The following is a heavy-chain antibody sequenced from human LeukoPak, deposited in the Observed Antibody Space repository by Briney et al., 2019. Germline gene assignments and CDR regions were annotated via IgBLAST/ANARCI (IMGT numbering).Heavy chain of an antibody. D-gene: IGHD1-1*01. CDR1: GGSISSSSYY. CDR2: IYYSGST. CDR3: ARDRRTTGTTRDNWFDP. Sequence: SETLSLTCTVSGGSISSSSYYWGWIRQPPGKGLEWIGSIYYSGSTYYNPSLKSRVTISVDTSKNQFSLKLSSVTAADTAVYYCARDRRTTGTTRDNWFDPWGQGTLVTVSS. J-gene: IGHJ5*02. V-gene: IGHV4-39*02.